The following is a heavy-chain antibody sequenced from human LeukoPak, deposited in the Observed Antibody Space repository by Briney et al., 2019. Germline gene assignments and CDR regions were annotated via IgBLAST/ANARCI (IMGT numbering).Heavy chain of an antibody. J-gene: IGHJ6*04. CDR2: ISAYNGNT. CDR3: ARVPGAAYYYGMDV. V-gene: IGHV1-18*04. Sequence: ASVKVSCKASGYTFTSYGMSWVRQAPGQGLEWMGWISAYNGNTNYAQKLQGRVTITTDTSTNTAYMELRSPRYDDTAVYYCARVPGAAYYYGMDVWGKGTTVTVSS. D-gene: IGHD2-15*01. CDR1: GYTFTSYG.